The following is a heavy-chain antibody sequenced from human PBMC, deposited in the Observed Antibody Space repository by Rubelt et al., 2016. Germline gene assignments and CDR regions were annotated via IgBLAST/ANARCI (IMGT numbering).Heavy chain of an antibody. V-gene: IGHV3-33*01. D-gene: IGHD1-26*01. Sequence: APGKGLEWVAVIWYDGSNKYYADSVKGRFTISRDNSKNTLYLQMNSLRAEDTAVYYCARDPRSYHAFDIWGQGTMVTVSS. CDR2: IWYDGSNK. CDR3: ARDPRSYHAFDI. J-gene: IGHJ3*02.